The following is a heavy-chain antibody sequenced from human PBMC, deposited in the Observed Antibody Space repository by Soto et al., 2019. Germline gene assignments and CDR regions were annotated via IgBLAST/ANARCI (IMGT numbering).Heavy chain of an antibody. J-gene: IGHJ4*02. D-gene: IGHD3-9*01. CDR3: AADMQATGTATDY. Sequence: AASVKVSCKASGFTFTSSAVQWVRQARGQRLEWIGWIVVGSGNTNYAQKFQERVTITRDMSTSTAYMELSSLRSEDTAVYYCAADMQATGTATDYWGQGTLVTVSS. CDR2: IVVGSGNT. CDR1: GFTFTSSA. V-gene: IGHV1-58*01.